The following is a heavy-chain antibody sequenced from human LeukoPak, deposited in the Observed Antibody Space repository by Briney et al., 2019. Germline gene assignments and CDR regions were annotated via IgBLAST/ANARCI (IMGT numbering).Heavy chain of an antibody. Sequence: GGSLRLSCAASGFTFSAYSMIWVRQAPGKGLEWVANIKEDGSETSYVDSVKGRFTFSRDNAKNSLYLQMNSLRAEDTAVYYCARGPSYCGGDCYYYFDSWGQGTLVTASS. CDR3: ARGPSYCGGDCYYYFDS. D-gene: IGHD2-21*01. J-gene: IGHJ4*02. CDR1: GFTFSAYS. CDR2: IKEDGSET. V-gene: IGHV3-7*01.